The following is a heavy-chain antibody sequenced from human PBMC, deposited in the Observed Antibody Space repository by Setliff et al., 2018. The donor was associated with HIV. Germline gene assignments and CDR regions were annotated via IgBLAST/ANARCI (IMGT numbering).Heavy chain of an antibody. J-gene: IGHJ4*02. CDR3: ARDRLLLWFDEEYYFDY. CDR2: IYYSGST. V-gene: IGHV4-61*10. CDR1: GGSISSSSYY. D-gene: IGHD3-10*01. Sequence: PSETLSLTCTVSGGSISSSSYYWSWIRQPAGKGLEWIGYIYYSGSTYYNPSLKSRVTISRDTSKSLFSLKLSSVSAADTAVYYCARDRLLLWFDEEYYFDYWGQGTLVTVSS.